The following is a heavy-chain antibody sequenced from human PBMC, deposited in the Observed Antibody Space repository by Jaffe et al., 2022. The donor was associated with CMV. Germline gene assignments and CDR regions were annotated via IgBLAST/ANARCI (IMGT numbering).Heavy chain of an antibody. CDR2: ISGSGDYT. CDR3: AKGISKYSSTCPDY. CDR1: GFTFSDFA. D-gene: IGHD6-13*01. V-gene: IGHV3-23*01. J-gene: IGHJ4*02. Sequence: EVQVLESGGGLVQPGGSLRLSCAASGFTFSDFALSWVRQAPGKGLEWVSVISGSGDYTHYADSVTGRFIISRDNSKNTLYLQMNSLRAEDTAVYYCAKGISKYSSTCPDYWGQGTLVTVSS.